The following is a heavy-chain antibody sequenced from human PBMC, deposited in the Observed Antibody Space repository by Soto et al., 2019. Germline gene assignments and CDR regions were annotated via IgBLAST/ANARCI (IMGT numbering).Heavy chain of an antibody. V-gene: IGHV1-69*01. J-gene: IGHJ4*02. Sequence: VQLMQSGAEVKQPGSSVKVSCKASGGTFSSHSINWVRQAPGQGLEWMGGIITLFGTANYAQNFQGRVTSTADQATSTAYMELNSLRSDDTAVYYCAREVGYGDFSAARLDWGQGTLVTVSS. D-gene: IGHD4-17*01. CDR2: IITLFGTA. CDR3: AREVGYGDFSAARLD. CDR1: GGTFSSHS.